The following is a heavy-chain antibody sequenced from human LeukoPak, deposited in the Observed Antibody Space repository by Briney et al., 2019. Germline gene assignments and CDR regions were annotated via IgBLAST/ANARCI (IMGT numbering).Heavy chain of an antibody. Sequence: ASVKVSCQVSGYTLPELSMHWVRQAPGKGLEWMGGFDPEDGETIYAQKFQGRVTMTEDTSTDTAYMELSSLRSEDTAVYYCATGYGSGEHYYYYMDVWGKGTTVTVSS. CDR2: FDPEDGET. J-gene: IGHJ6*03. V-gene: IGHV1-24*01. CDR3: ATGYGSGEHYYYYMDV. D-gene: IGHD2-15*01. CDR1: GYTLPELS.